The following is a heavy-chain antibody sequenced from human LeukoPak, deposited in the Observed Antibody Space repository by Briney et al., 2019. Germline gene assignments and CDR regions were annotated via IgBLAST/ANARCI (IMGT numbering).Heavy chain of an antibody. CDR2: ISPSGGST. CDR1: GYTFTSNY. CDR3: ARDRGCSGGSCYLNWFDP. Sequence: ASVKVSCKAFGYTFTSNYMHWVRQAPGQGPEWMGVISPSGGSTTYAQKFQGRVTLTRDMSTSTGYLELSSLRSEDTAVYYCARDRGCSGGSCYLNWFDPWGQGTLVTVSS. J-gene: IGHJ5*02. D-gene: IGHD2-15*01. V-gene: IGHV1-46*01.